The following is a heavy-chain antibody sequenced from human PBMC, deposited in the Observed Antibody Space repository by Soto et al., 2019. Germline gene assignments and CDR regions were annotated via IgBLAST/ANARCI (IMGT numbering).Heavy chain of an antibody. Sequence: SETLSLTCAVSGGSISSGGYSWSWIRQPPGKGLEWIGYIYHSGSTYYNPSLKSRVTISVDRSKNQFSLKLSSVTAADTAVYYCARAMTTVTTIDYWGQGTLVTSPQ. CDR2: IYHSGST. CDR1: GGSISSGGYS. J-gene: IGHJ4*02. D-gene: IGHD4-17*01. V-gene: IGHV4-30-2*01. CDR3: ARAMTTVTTIDY.